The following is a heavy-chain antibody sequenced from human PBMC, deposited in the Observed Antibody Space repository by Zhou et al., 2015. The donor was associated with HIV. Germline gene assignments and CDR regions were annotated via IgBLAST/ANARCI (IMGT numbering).Heavy chain of an antibody. J-gene: IGHJ3*01. Sequence: QVQLVQSGAEMKKPGSSVKVSCKASGGTFSGSDISWVRQAPGQGLEWMGGITPMFDIHKYALKFRARLTITVDKITDTAYMELSSLTSEDTAIYFCARSSVNHDDAFDLWGQGTNVIVSS. V-gene: IGHV1-69*17. CDR3: ARSSVNHDDAFDL. CDR2: ITPMFDIH. CDR1: GGTFSGSD. D-gene: IGHD1-14*01.